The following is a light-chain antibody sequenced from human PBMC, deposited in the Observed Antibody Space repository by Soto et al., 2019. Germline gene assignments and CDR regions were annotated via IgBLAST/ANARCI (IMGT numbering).Light chain of an antibody. CDR1: QSISSW. V-gene: IGKV1-5*01. Sequence: DIHITHSPSTLSASVVDRVTITCRASQSISSWLAWYQQKPGKAPKLLIYDASSLESGVPSRFSGSGSGAEFTLTISSLQPDDFATYYCQQYNSYSITFGQGTR. CDR3: QQYNSYSIT. CDR2: DAS. J-gene: IGKJ5*01.